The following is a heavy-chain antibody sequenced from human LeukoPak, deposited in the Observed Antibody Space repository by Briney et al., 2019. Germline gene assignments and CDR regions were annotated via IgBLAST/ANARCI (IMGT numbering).Heavy chain of an antibody. D-gene: IGHD3-16*01. CDR2: ISRTTNYT. CDR3: TRVSYADGGYFDY. J-gene: IGHJ4*02. Sequence: GGSLRLSCAASGFTFSAYSMNWVRQAPGKGLEWVSSISRTTNYTYYTDSVKGRFTISRDNAKNSLYLQMNSLTAEDTAVYYCTRVSYADGGYFDYWGQGTLVTVSS. CDR1: GFTFSAYS. V-gene: IGHV3-21*01.